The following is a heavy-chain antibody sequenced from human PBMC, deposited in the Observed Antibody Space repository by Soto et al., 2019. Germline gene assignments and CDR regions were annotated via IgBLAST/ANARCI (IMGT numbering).Heavy chain of an antibody. D-gene: IGHD1-26*01. V-gene: IGHV4-34*01. CDR1: GGSFSGYY. Sequence: PPETLSLTCAVYGGSFSGYYWSWIRQPPGKGLEWIGEINHSGSTNYNPSLKSRVTISVDTSKNQFSLKLSSVTAADTAVYYCARDSGSYPAGFDYWGQGTLVTVSS. CDR2: INHSGST. J-gene: IGHJ4*02. CDR3: ARDSGSYPAGFDY.